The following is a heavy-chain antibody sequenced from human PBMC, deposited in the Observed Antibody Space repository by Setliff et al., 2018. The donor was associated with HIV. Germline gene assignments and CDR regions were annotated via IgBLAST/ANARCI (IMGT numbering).Heavy chain of an antibody. CDR3: TRRGADSYYPRPLDV. V-gene: IGHV4-4*07. CDR1: DSGTYY. CDR2: IYTSGST. Sequence: SSETLSLTCTVSDSGTYYWTWIRQPAGKGLEWTGRIYTSGSTNYNPSLKSRVTISVDTSKNQFSLKLNSVTAADTAIYYCTRRGADSYYPRPLDVWGKGTTVTVS. D-gene: IGHD3-10*01. J-gene: IGHJ6*03.